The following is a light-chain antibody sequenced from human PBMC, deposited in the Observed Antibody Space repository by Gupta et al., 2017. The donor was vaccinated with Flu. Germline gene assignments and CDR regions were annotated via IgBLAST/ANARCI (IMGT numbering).Light chain of an antibody. CDR1: DFAYKS. CDR2: DDS. Sequence: SYVLTQPPSLSVAPGQRASITCGGDDFAYKSVHGYHQRPGQAPVLVVSDDSDRPSGIPERFSGSNSGNTATLTISRVEAGDEADYYCQVWYISGDHVVFGGGTKLTVL. CDR3: QVWYISGDHVV. J-gene: IGLJ3*02. V-gene: IGLV3-21*02.